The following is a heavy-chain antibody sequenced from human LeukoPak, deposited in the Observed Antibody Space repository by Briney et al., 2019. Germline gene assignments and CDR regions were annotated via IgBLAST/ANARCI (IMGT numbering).Heavy chain of an antibody. Sequence: PGGSLRLSCVGAGFPFSDFHMSWIRQAPGKGLEWISYITSGGGCKYYADSVKGRFSISRDDSKNPVFLQMNSLRVEDTAVYYCARVRPGSSGSYYRTSWGQGTLVTVSS. V-gene: IGHV3-11*04. J-gene: IGHJ4*02. CDR1: GFPFSDFH. CDR2: ITSGGGCK. D-gene: IGHD3-22*01. CDR3: ARVRPGSSGSYYRTS.